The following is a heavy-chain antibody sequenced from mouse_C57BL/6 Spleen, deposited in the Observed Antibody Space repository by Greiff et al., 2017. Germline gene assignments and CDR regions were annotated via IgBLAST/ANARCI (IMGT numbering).Heavy chain of an antibody. D-gene: IGHD1-1*01. CDR3: VRLRYYGSSPYLDY. CDR1: GFSFNTYA. CDR2: IRSKSNNYAT. V-gene: IGHV10-1*01. Sequence: VQLKESGGGLVQPKGSLKLSCAASGFSFNTYAMNWVRQAPGKGLEWVARIRSKSNNYATYYADSVKDRFTISRDDSESMLYLQMNNLRTENTAMYYCVRLRYYGSSPYLDYWGQGTTLTVSS. J-gene: IGHJ2*01.